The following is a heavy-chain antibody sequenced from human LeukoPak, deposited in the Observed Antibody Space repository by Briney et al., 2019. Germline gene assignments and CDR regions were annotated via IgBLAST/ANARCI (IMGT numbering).Heavy chain of an antibody. J-gene: IGHJ6*03. D-gene: IGHD3-9*01. CDR1: GGTFSSYA. CDR2: IIPIFGTA. CDR3: ARGLVLRYFDWSNYSRHMDV. Sequence: SVKVSCKASGGTFSSYAISWVRQAPGQGLEWMGRIIPIFGTANYAQKFKGRVTITADKSTSTAYMELSSLRSEDTAVYYCARGLVLRYFDWSNYSRHMDVWGKGTTVTVSS. V-gene: IGHV1-69*06.